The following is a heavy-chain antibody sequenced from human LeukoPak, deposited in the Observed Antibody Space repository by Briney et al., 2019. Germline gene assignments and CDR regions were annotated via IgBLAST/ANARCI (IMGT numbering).Heavy chain of an antibody. CDR3: ARDRYSSGWYSWFDP. Sequence: GGSLRLSCAASGFTFSRHNMNWVRQAPGKGLEWVSYISSSGATIYYADSVKGRFTISRDNAKNSLYLQMNSLKAEDTAVYYCARDRYSSGWYSWFDPWGQGTLVTVSS. CDR1: GFTFSRHN. V-gene: IGHV3-48*04. J-gene: IGHJ5*02. D-gene: IGHD6-19*01. CDR2: ISSSGATI.